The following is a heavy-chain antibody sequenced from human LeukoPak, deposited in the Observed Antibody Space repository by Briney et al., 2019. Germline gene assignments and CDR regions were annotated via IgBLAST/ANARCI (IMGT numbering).Heavy chain of an antibody. V-gene: IGHV3-7*03. CDR1: GFTFSSYW. D-gene: IGHD6-13*01. CDR2: IKQDGSEK. J-gene: IGHJ4*02. CDR3: ARDRSSSF. Sequence: GGSLRLSCAASGFTFSSYWMSWVRQAPGKGLEWVANIKQDGSEKYYVDSVKGRFTISRDNAKNLVYLQMNNLRAEDMAVYYCARDRSSSFWGQGILVTVSS.